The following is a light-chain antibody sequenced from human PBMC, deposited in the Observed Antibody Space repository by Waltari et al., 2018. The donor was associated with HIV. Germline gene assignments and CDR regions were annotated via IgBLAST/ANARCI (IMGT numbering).Light chain of an antibody. CDR2: GGS. Sequence: TQSPVTLSVSPGERVTLSCRASQSVSANLAWYQQKPGQAPRLLIYGGSSRATDIPGRFSGSGSVTDYTLTISNVQSEDSAVYYCQQYMHWPPYTCGQGTKLEIK. CDR1: QSVSAN. V-gene: IGKV3-15*01. CDR3: QQYMHWPPYT. J-gene: IGKJ2*01.